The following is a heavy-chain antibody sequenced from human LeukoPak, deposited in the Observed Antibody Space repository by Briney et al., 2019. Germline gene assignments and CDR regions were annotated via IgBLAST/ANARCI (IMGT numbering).Heavy chain of an antibody. V-gene: IGHV1-69*05. CDR3: ARTPYSGSQFDY. CDR2: ITPIFGTA. CDR1: GGTFSSYA. J-gene: IGHJ4*02. D-gene: IGHD1-26*01. Sequence: VASVKVSCKASGGTFSSYAISWVRQAPGQGLEWMGRITPIFGTANYAQKFQGRVTITTDESTSTAYMELSSLRSEDTAVYYCARTPYSGSQFDYRGQGTLVTVSS.